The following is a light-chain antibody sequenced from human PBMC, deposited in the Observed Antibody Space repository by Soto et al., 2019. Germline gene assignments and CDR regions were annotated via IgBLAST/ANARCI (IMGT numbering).Light chain of an antibody. CDR3: SSFTTTSTLV. CDR2: EVS. Sequence: QPVLTQPASVSGSPGQSITISCTGTSSDVGYYDYVSWYQHHPGIAPKLIIYEVSSRPSGVSNRFSASKSGTTASLTISGLRAEDEADYYCSSFTTTSTLVFGTGTKLTVL. CDR1: SSDVGYYDY. V-gene: IGLV2-14*01. J-gene: IGLJ1*01.